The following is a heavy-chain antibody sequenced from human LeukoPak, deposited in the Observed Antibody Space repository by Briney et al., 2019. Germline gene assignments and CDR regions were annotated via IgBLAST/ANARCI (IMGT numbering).Heavy chain of an antibody. CDR3: ARGRFPSSTESSSNYYYGMDV. Sequence: SETLSLTCAVYGGSFSGYYWSWIRQPPGKGLEWIGEINHSGSTNYNPSLKSRVTISVDTSKNQFSLKLSSVTAADTAVYYCARGRFPSSTESSSNYYYGMDVWGQGTTVIVSS. CDR2: INHSGST. D-gene: IGHD6-6*01. V-gene: IGHV4-34*01. J-gene: IGHJ6*02. CDR1: GGSFSGYY.